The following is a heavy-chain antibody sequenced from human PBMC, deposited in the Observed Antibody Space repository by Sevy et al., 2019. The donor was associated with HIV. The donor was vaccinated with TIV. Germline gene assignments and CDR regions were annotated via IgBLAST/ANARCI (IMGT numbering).Heavy chain of an antibody. CDR3: AKDRAAAVLYYFDY. CDR2: ISWNSGNI. V-gene: IGHV3-9*01. Sequence: GGSLRLSCAASGFTFDDYAMHWVRQAPGKGLEWVSGISWNSGNIGYADSVKGRFTISRDNAKNSLYLQMNSLRAEDTALYYCAKDRAAAVLYYFDYWGQGTLVTVSS. J-gene: IGHJ4*02. CDR1: GFTFDDYA. D-gene: IGHD6-13*01.